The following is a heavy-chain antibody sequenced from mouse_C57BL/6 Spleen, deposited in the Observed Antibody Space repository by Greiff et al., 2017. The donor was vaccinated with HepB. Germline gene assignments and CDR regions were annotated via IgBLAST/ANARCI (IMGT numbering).Heavy chain of an antibody. D-gene: IGHD2-1*01. CDR1: GYAFSSYW. CDR3: AREGNYDWYVDV. CDR2: IYPGDGDT. J-gene: IGHJ1*03. V-gene: IGHV1-80*01. Sequence: QVQLKQSGAELVKPGASVKISCKASGYAFSSYWMNWVKPRPGQGLEWIGQIYPGDGDTNSSGKFKGKATLTADKSSSTAYMQLSSLTSEDSAVYFWAREGNYDWYVDVWGTGTTVTVAS.